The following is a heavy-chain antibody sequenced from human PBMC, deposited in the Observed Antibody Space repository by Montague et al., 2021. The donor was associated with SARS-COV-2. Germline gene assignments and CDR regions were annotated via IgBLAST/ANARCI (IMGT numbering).Heavy chain of an antibody. D-gene: IGHD6-6*01. V-gene: IGHV4-61*01. Sequence: SETLSLTCTVSGASIASGNFYWSRIRQPPGKGLEWIGYMYYTGHTHYNPSLASRVTMPVDPSKNPFSLTLTSVTAADTAVYYCARSRANVPSRPGFDYWGQGALVTVSS. J-gene: IGHJ4*02. CDR3: ARSRANVPSRPGFDY. CDR1: GASIASGNFY. CDR2: MYYTGHT.